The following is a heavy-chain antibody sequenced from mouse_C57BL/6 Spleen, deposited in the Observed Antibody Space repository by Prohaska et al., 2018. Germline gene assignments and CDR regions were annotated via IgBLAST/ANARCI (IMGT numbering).Heavy chain of an antibody. V-gene: IGHV1-61*01. Sequence: QVQLQQPGAELVRPGSSVKLSCKASGYTFTSYWMDWVKQRPGQGLEWIGNIYPSDSETHYNQKFKDKATLTVDKSSSTAYMQLSSLTSEDSAVYYCARGMGRLDYWGQGTTLTVSS. J-gene: IGHJ2*01. D-gene: IGHD4-1*01. CDR1: GYTFTSYW. CDR3: ARGMGRLDY. CDR2: IYPSDSET.